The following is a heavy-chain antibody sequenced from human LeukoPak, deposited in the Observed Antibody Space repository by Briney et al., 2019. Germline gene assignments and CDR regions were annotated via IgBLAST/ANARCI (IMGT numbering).Heavy chain of an antibody. V-gene: IGHV3-21*01. J-gene: IGHJ4*02. Sequence: PGGSLRLSCAASGFTFSSHSMNWVRQAPGEGLEWVSSISTSSSYIHYADSMKGRITISRDNAKKLLYLQMNSLRAEDTAVYYCARGAEGIAASDSSFDYWGQGTLVSVSS. CDR1: GFTFSSHS. D-gene: IGHD6-13*01. CDR3: ARGAEGIAASDSSFDY. CDR2: ISTSSSYI.